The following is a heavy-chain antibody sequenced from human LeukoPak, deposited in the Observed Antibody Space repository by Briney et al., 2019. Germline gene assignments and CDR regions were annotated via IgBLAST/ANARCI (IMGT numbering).Heavy chain of an antibody. D-gene: IGHD4-17*01. CDR1: GGSISSSSYY. CDR2: IYYSGST. Sequence: SETLSLTCTVSGGSISSSSYYWGWIRQPPGKGLEWIGSIYYSGSTYYNPSLKSRVTISVDTSKNQSSLKLSSVTAADTAVYYCARGFTVTTLYYFDYWGQGTLVTVSS. CDR3: ARGFTVTTLYYFDY. V-gene: IGHV4-39*07. J-gene: IGHJ4*02.